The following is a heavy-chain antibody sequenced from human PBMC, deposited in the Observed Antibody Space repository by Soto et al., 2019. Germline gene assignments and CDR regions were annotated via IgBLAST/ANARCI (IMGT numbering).Heavy chain of an antibody. J-gene: IGHJ4*02. CDR2: IYYSGST. Sequence: QLQLQESGPGLVKPSETLSLTCTVSGGSISSSSYYWGWIRQPPGKGLEWIGSIYYSGSTYYNPSLKSRVTISVDTSKNQFSLKLSSVTAADTAVYYCASDPRYYGDYPGYWGQGTLVTVSS. CDR1: GGSISSSSYY. CDR3: ASDPRYYGDYPGY. V-gene: IGHV4-39*01. D-gene: IGHD4-17*01.